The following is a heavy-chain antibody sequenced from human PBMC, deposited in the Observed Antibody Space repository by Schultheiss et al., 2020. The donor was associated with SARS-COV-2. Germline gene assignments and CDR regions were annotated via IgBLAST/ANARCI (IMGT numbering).Heavy chain of an antibody. CDR2: ISGYNGNT. Sequence: ASVKVSCKTSGYTFSNYYMHWVRQAPGQGLEWMGWISGYNGNTDYAQRFQGRVTMTRDTSISTAYMALNRLTSDDTAVYYCARDLQASVGYRPRDWFDPWGQGALVTVSS. D-gene: IGHD1-26*01. J-gene: IGHJ5*02. CDR3: ARDLQASVGYRPRDWFDP. V-gene: IGHV1-2*02. CDR1: GYTFSNYY.